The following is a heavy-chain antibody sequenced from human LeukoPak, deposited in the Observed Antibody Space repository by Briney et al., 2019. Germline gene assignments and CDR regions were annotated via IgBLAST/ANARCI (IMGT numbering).Heavy chain of an antibody. V-gene: IGHV4-34*01. J-gene: IGHJ5*02. CDR1: GGSFSGYY. D-gene: IGHD1-26*01. CDR2: INHSGST. Sequence: SETLSLTCAVYGGSFSGYYWSWIRQPPGKGLEWIGEINHSGSTNYNPSLKSRVTISVDTSKNQFPLKLSSVTAADTAVYYCARGTGSYYRHWFDPWGQGTLVTVSS. CDR3: ARGTGSYYRHWFDP.